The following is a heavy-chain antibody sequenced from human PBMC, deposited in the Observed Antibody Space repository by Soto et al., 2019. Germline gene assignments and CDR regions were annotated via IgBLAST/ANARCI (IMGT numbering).Heavy chain of an antibody. D-gene: IGHD3-3*01. CDR1: GFTFGDYG. CDR3: AKLGPYDFSLGY. CDR2: VTYDGTSK. J-gene: IGHJ4*02. Sequence: GGSLRLSCAASGFTFGDYGVHWVRQAPDRGLDWVAAVTYDGTSKYYADSVKGRFTISKDNSKNTLYLQMNSLRVDDSSFYYCAKLGPYDFSLGYWVQGALVTVSS. V-gene: IGHV3-30*18.